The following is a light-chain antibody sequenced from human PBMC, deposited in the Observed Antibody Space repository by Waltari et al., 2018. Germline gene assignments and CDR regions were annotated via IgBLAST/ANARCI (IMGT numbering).Light chain of an antibody. CDR2: DVS. V-gene: IGLV2-23*02. CDR3: CSYAGSSTVV. CDR1: SSAVGGYNY. Sequence: QSALTQPASVSGSPGQSITISCPGTSSAVGGYNYVSWYQQHPGKAPKLMIYDVSKRPSGVSNRFSGSKSGNTASLTISGLQAEDEADYYCCSYAGSSTVVFGGGTKLTVL. J-gene: IGLJ2*01.